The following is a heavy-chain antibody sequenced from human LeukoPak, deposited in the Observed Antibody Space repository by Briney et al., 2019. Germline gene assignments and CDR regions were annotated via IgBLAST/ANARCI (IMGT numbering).Heavy chain of an antibody. CDR2: VYYTGSA. D-gene: IGHD6-13*01. V-gene: IGHV4-39*01. J-gene: IGHJ4*02. CDR1: GDSISSRSHF. Sequence: PSETLSLTCTVSGDSISSRSHFWGWIRQPPGKGLEWIAFVYYTGSAYSSPSLKSRVTVSVDTSKNQFSLKLNSLTAADTAMYYCARLAPRGIASFWGQGIQVIVPS. CDR3: ARLAPRGIASF.